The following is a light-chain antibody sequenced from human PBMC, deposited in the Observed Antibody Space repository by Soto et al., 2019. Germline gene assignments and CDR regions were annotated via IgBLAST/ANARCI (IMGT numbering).Light chain of an antibody. V-gene: IGKV3D-15*01. J-gene: IGKJ5*01. CDR3: QQYNSYPIT. Sequence: EIVLRQSPDTLSLSPGERATLSCRASESVDDYLAWYQQKPGQAPRLLIYGASSRATGIPDRFSGSGSGTEFTLTISSLQADDFATYFCQQYNSYPITFGQGTRLEIK. CDR1: ESVDDY. CDR2: GAS.